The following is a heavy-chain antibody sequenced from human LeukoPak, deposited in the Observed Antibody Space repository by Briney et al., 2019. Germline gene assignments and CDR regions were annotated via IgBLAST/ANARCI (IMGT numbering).Heavy chain of an antibody. Sequence: GGSLRLSCAASGFTLSSFGMSWVRQAPGKGLEWVSAISGSSGRTYYADAVKGRFTVSGDISKNTVSLQMNRLRADDTAMYHCAKDRFYDILTGYPDYWGQGTLVTVSS. D-gene: IGHD3-9*01. V-gene: IGHV3-23*01. J-gene: IGHJ4*02. CDR2: ISGSSGRT. CDR1: GFTLSSFG. CDR3: AKDRFYDILTGYPDY.